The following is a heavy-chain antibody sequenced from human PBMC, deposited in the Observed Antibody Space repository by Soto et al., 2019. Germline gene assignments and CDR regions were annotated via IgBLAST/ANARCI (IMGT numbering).Heavy chain of an antibody. CDR3: ARDQPGPTAY. V-gene: IGHV3-7*01. J-gene: IGHJ4*02. CDR1: GFTFSSYW. Sequence: EVQLAESGGGLVQPGGSLRLSCGGSGFTFSSYWMSWVRQAPGKGLEWVAIIKEDGSEKHYVDSVKGRFTISRDNAKNSLYRQMNSLRAEDTAVYYCARDQPGPTAYWGQGTLVTVSS. CDR2: IKEDGSEK.